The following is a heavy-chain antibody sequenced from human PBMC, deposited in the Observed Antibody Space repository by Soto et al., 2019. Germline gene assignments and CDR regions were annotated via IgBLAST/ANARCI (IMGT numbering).Heavy chain of an antibody. CDR3: ARGGHSRVGATARRAYFDY. D-gene: IGHD1-26*01. V-gene: IGHV1-18*04. CDR1: GYTFTSYG. CDR2: ISAYNGNT. J-gene: IGHJ4*02. Sequence: ASVKVSCKASGYTFTSYGISWVRQAPGQGLEWMGWISAYNGNTNYAQKLQGRVTMTTDTSTSTAYMELRSLRSDDTAVYYCARGGHSRVGATARRAYFDYWGRGTLVTVSS.